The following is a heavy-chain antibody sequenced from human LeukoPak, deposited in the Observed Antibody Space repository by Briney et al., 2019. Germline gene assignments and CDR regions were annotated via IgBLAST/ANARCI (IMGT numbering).Heavy chain of an antibody. CDR2: IKQDGSEK. Sequence: GGSLRLSCAASGFTFSSYWMSWVRQAPGKGLEWVANIKQDGSEKYYVDSVKGRFTISRDNAKNSLYLQMNSLRAEDTAVYYCARAQIAVAGIPLYYFDYWGQGTLVTVSS. CDR3: ARAQIAVAGIPLYYFDY. D-gene: IGHD6-19*01. V-gene: IGHV3-7*01. J-gene: IGHJ4*02. CDR1: GFTFSSYW.